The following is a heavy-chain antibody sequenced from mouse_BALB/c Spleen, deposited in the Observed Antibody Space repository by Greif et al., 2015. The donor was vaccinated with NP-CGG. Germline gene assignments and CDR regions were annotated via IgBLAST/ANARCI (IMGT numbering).Heavy chain of an antibody. CDR3: ARKITGSFDY. V-gene: IGHV1-54*03. Sequence: ESGAELVRPGTSVKVSCKASGYAFTNYFIEWIKQRPGQGLEWIGVINPGSANTNYNEKFKDKATLTADKSSSTAYMQLSSLTSDDSAVYFCARKITGSFDYWGQGSTLTVSS. J-gene: IGHJ2*01. CDR1: GYAFTNYF. D-gene: IGHD4-1*01. CDR2: INPGSANT.